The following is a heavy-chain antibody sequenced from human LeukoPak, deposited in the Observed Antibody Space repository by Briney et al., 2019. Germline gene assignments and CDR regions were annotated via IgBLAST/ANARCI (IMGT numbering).Heavy chain of an antibody. D-gene: IGHD1-26*01. CDR1: GGSISRDY. V-gene: IGHV4-59*12. CDR3: ARDSESGSYYMDV. CDR2: IYYTGST. Sequence: SETLSLTCTVSGGSISRDYWSWIRQPPGKGLEWIGYIYYTGSTNYNPSLKSRVTISVDKSKYQFSLKLRSVTAADTAVYYCARDSESGSYYMDVWGKGTTVTVSS. J-gene: IGHJ6*03.